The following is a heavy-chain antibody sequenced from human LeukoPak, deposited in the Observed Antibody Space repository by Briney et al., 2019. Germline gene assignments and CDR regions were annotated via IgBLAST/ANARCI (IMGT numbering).Heavy chain of an antibody. D-gene: IGHD5-18*01. V-gene: IGHV5-51*01. Sequence: GASLQISGEGAGYICTSYWIGWGRPLPGKGLEWRGIIYPGDSDTRYSPSFQGQVTISAYKSISTAYLQWSSLKASDTAMYYCARTAMVTRYYYYSMDAWGQGTTVTVSS. CDR1: GYICTSYW. CDR3: ARTAMVTRYYYYSMDA. CDR2: IYPGDSDT. J-gene: IGHJ6*02.